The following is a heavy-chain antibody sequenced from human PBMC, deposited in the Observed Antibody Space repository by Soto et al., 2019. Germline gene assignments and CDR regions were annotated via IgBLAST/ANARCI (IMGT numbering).Heavy chain of an antibody. CDR3: AREVLMCSSTSYYRYFDY. D-gene: IGHD2-2*02. Sequence: QVQLVQSGAEVKKPGSSVKVSCKASGGTFSSYAISWVRQAPGQGLEWMGGIITIFGTANYAQKFQGRVTITADESTSTAYMELSSLRSEDTAVYYCAREVLMCSSTSYYRYFDYWGQGTLVTVSS. J-gene: IGHJ4*02. CDR2: IITIFGTA. CDR1: GGTFSSYA. V-gene: IGHV1-69*01.